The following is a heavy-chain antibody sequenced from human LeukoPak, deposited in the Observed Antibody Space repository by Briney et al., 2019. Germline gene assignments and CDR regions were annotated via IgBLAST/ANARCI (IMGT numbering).Heavy chain of an antibody. D-gene: IGHD3-3*01. V-gene: IGHV3-21*01. CDR2: ISSSSSYI. CDR3: ARDLSPTIFGVVILDY. J-gene: IGHJ4*02. CDR1: GFTFSSYS. Sequence: GGSLRLSCTASGFTFSSYSMNWVRQAPGKGLEWVSYISSSSSYIYYADSVKGRFTISRDNAKNSLYLQMNSLRAEDTAVYYCARDLSPTIFGVVILDYWGQGTLVTVSS.